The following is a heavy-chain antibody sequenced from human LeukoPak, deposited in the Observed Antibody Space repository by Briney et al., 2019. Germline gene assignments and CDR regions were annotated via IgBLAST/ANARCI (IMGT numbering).Heavy chain of an antibody. CDR1: GFIFRSYA. V-gene: IGHV3-23*01. J-gene: IGHJ4*02. D-gene: IGHD2-2*01. CDR3: AKDRRVGSTTSCDYDY. Sequence: GGSLRLSCAASGFIFRSYAMSWVRQAPGKGLGWVSVISGGSTYYADSVKGRFTISRDNSKNTLYLQMNSLRADDTALYYCAKDRRVGSTTSCDYDYWGQGTLVTVSS. CDR2: ISGGST.